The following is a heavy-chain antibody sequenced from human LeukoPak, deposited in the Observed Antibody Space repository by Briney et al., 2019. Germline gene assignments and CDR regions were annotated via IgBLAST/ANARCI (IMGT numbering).Heavy chain of an antibody. CDR1: GFTFNNYA. J-gene: IGHJ4*02. CDR2: ISESGDKT. CDR3: AKQWVDC. V-gene: IGHV3-23*01. D-gene: IGHD1-26*01. Sequence: GGSLRLSCAASGFTFNNYAMNWVRQAPGKGLELVSAISESGDKTHYADSVKGRFTISRDNSQNTLYLQMNSLRAEDTALYYCAKQWVDCWGQGTLVTVSS.